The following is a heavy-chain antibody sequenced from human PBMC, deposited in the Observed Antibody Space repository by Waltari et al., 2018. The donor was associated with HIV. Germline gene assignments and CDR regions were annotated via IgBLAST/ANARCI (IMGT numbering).Heavy chain of an antibody. V-gene: IGHV3-21*01. CDR1: RFTFRSYS. D-gene: IGHD5-12*01. CDR3: ARDEAEMATLTAFDI. CDR2: ISSGSVYI. J-gene: IGHJ3*02. Sequence: EVQLVESGGGLVKPGESLRLSCAASRFTFRSYSMNWVRQAPGKGLEWVSSISSGSVYIYYADSVKGRFTISRDNAKNSLYLQMNSLRAEDTAVYYCARDEAEMATLTAFDIWGQGTMVTVSS.